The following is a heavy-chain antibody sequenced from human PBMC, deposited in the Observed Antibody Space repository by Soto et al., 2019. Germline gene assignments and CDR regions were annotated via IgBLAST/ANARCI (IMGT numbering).Heavy chain of an antibody. Sequence: QVQLVQSGAEVKKPGASVRVACKASGYTFSNYYMHWVRQAPGQGHEWMGIINPSGGSTTYAQKFKGRVTMTRDTSTSTVYMELSSLRSEDTAEYYCARYDYNGYYFDYWGQGTLVTVSS. CDR1: GYTFSNYY. J-gene: IGHJ4*02. CDR3: ARYDYNGYYFDY. V-gene: IGHV1-46*01. CDR2: INPSGGST. D-gene: IGHD4-4*01.